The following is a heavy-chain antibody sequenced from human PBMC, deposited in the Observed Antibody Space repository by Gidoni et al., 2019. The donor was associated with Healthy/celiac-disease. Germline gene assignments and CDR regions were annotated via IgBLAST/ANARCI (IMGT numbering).Heavy chain of an antibody. V-gene: IGHV1-46*01. Sequence: QVQLVQSGAEVKKPGASVKVSCKASGYTFTSYYMHWVRQAPGQGLEWMGIINPSGGSTSYAQKFQGRVTMTRDTSTSTVYMELSSLRSEDTAVYYCAREGGLSGSYYGSGSYVNWGQGTLVTVSS. CDR1: GYTFTSYY. D-gene: IGHD3-10*01. CDR3: AREGGLSGSYYGSGSYVN. CDR2: INPSGGST. J-gene: IGHJ4*02.